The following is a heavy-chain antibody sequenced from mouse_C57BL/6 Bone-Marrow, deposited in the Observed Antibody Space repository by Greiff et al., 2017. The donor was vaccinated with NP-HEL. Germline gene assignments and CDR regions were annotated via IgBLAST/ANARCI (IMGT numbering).Heavy chain of an antibody. D-gene: IGHD1-1*01. J-gene: IGHJ3*01. CDR3: ARNDYYGSSYGFAY. CDR2: IHPNSGST. V-gene: IGHV1-64*01. Sequence: QVQLQQPGAELVKPGASVKLSCKASGYTFTSYWTHWVKQRPGQGLEWIGMIHPNSGSTNYNEKFKSKATLTVDKSSSTAYMQLSSLTSEDSAVYYCARNDYYGSSYGFAYWGQGTLVTVSA. CDR1: GYTFTSYW.